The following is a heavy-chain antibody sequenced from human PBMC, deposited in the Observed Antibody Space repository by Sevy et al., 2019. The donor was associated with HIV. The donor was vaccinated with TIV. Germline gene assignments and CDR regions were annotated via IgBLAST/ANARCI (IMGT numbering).Heavy chain of an antibody. CDR1: GGSISSSSYY. D-gene: IGHD3-22*01. J-gene: IGHJ4*02. CDR3: ASRRSITMTLDY. V-gene: IGHV4-39*01. CDR2: IYYSGST. Sequence: SETLSLTCTVSGGSISSSSYYWGWIRQPPGKGLEWIGSIYYSGSTYYNPSLKSRVTISVDTSNSQFSLKLSSVTAADTAVYYCASRRSITMTLDYWGQGTLVTVSS.